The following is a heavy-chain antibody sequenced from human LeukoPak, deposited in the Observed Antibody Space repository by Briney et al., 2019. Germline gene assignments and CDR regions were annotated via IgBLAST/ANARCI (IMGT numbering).Heavy chain of an antibody. CDR2: ISYDGSNK. V-gene: IGHV3-30-3*01. D-gene: IGHD6-19*01. CDR1: GFTFNSYT. J-gene: IGHJ4*02. Sequence: GGSLRLSCAASGFTFNSYTMHWVRQAPGKGLEWVAVISYDGSNKYYADSVKGRFTISRDNSKNTLYLQMNSLRAEDTAVYYCARRAVAFDYWGQGTLVTVSS. CDR3: ARRAVAFDY.